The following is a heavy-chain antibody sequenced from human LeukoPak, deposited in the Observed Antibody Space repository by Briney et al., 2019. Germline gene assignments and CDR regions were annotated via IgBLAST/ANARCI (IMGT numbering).Heavy chain of an antibody. V-gene: IGHV4-34*01. J-gene: IGHJ4*02. CDR2: INHSGST. CDR3: ARGSGIAVAGYFDY. D-gene: IGHD6-19*01. Sequence: PSETLSLTCAVYGGSFSGYYWSWIRQPPGKGLEWIGEINHSGSTNYNPSLKSRVTISVDTSKNQFSLKLSSVTAADTAVYYCARGSGIAVAGYFDYWGQGTLVTVSS. CDR1: GGSFSGYY.